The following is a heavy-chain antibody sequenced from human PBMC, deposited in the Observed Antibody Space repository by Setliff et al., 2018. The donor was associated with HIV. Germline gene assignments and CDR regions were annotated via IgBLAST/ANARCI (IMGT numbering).Heavy chain of an antibody. D-gene: IGHD2-15*01. V-gene: IGHV4-4*07. CDR3: ARAPLSGGSFGWFDP. CDR1: GGSISSYY. Sequence: PSETLSLTCTVSGGSISSYYWSWIRQPAGKGLEWIGRIYTSGSTTYNPSLKSRVTMSVDTSKNQFSLKLSSVTAADTAVYYCARAPLSGGSFGWFDPWGQGTLVTVSS. J-gene: IGHJ5*02. CDR2: IYTSGST.